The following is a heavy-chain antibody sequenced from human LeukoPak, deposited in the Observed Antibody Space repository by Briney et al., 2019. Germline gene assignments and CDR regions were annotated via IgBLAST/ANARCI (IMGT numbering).Heavy chain of an antibody. Sequence: GGSLRLSCAVSGFTFSSYVMSWVRQAPGKGLEWVSGISGSDNYTYYADSVKGRFTISRDNSKNTLYLQMNSLRVEDTAVYYCAKEEGGTFDYWGQGTLVTVSS. D-gene: IGHD1-26*01. J-gene: IGHJ4*02. CDR2: ISGSDNYT. V-gene: IGHV3-23*01. CDR1: GFTFSSYV. CDR3: AKEEGGTFDY.